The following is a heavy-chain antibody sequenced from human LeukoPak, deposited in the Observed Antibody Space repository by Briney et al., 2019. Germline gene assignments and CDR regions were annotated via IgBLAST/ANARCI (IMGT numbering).Heavy chain of an antibody. Sequence: TGGSLRLSCAASGFTFSSYAMSWVRQAPGKGLEWGSAISAGGGVTYYADSVEGRFTISRDDSKNALYLQMNSLRADDTAVYYCAKHGIRWSLFDSWGQGTLVTVSS. D-gene: IGHD4-23*01. J-gene: IGHJ4*02. CDR2: ISAGGGVT. CDR3: AKHGIRWSLFDS. CDR1: GFTFSSYA. V-gene: IGHV3-23*01.